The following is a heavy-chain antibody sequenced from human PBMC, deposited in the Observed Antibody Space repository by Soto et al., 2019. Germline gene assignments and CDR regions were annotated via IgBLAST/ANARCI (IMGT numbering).Heavy chain of an antibody. D-gene: IGHD3-10*01. Sequence: PGGSLRLSCTASGFTFGDYAMSWFRQAPGKGLEWVGFIRSKACGGTTEYAASVKGRFTISRDDSKSIAYLQMNSLKTEDTAVYYCTRDRYYGSGSYTDYYYYGMDVWGQGTTVTVPS. CDR3: TRDRYYGSGSYTDYYYYGMDV. CDR1: GFTFGDYA. J-gene: IGHJ6*02. CDR2: IRSKACGGTT. V-gene: IGHV3-49*03.